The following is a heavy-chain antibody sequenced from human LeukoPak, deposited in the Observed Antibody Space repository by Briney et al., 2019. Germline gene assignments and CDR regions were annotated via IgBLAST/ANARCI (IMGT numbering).Heavy chain of an antibody. D-gene: IGHD6-19*01. Sequence: ASVKVSCKASGYTFTDNYLHWVRQAPGQGLEWMGWISPNSSGTNYAQKFQDRVTMTRDTPISTAYMELSRLRSDDTAVYYCARIRGLVPRQYYFDYWGQGTLVTVSS. CDR3: ARIRGLVPRQYYFDY. CDR1: GYTFTDNY. J-gene: IGHJ4*02. V-gene: IGHV1-2*02. CDR2: ISPNSSGT.